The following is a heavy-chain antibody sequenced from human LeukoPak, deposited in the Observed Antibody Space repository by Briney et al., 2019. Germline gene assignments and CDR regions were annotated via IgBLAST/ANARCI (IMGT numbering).Heavy chain of an antibody. D-gene: IGHD3-22*01. V-gene: IGHV5-51*01. CDR1: GYTFTTYW. CDR3: ASVGYDISAYYSDY. J-gene: IGHJ4*02. CDR2: IYPGDSET. Sequence: GESLKISCKGSGYTFTTYWIGWVRQMPGKGLEWMGVIYPGDSETRYSPSFQGQVTISADKSISTAYLQWSSLKAPDTAMYYCASVGYDISAYYSDYWGQGTLVTVSS.